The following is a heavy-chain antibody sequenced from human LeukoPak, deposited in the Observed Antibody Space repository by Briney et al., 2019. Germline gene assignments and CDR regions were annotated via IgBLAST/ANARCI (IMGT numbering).Heavy chain of an antibody. CDR2: ISSSSSYI. CDR3: ARDLGGYSSVFDY. Sequence: KPGGSLRLSCAASGFTFSSYSMNWVRQAPGKGLEWVSSISSSSSYIYYADSVKGRFTISRDNAKNSLYLQMNSLRAEDTAVYYCARDLGGYSSVFDYWGQGTLVTVS. J-gene: IGHJ4*02. V-gene: IGHV3-21*01. CDR1: GFTFSSYS. D-gene: IGHD5-18*01.